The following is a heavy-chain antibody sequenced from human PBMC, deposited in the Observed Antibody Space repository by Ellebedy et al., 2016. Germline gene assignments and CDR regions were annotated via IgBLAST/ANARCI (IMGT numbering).Heavy chain of an antibody. J-gene: IGHJ4*02. CDR2: VNTFSGNT. CDR3: EKTSGWGYGEN. CDR1: GYTFTTFS. Sequence: ASVKVSXXASGYTFTTFSITWVRQDPGQGLEWMGFVNTFSGNTKFAQKFQGRVSMTTDSSTHTAYMDQRSLRSDDTAMYYCEKTSGWGYGENWGQGTLVTVSS. D-gene: IGHD3-10*01. V-gene: IGHV1-18*04.